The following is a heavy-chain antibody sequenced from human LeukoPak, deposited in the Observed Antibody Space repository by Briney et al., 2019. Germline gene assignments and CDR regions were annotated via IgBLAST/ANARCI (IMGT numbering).Heavy chain of an antibody. CDR1: GGTFSSYA. D-gene: IGHD3-22*01. CDR2: IIPIFGTA. J-gene: IGHJ4*02. V-gene: IGHV1-69*13. CDR3: ARVRASGTYYYDSSGSGPLDY. Sequence: SVKVSCKASGGTFSSYAISWVRQAPGQGLEWMGGIIPIFGTANYAQKFQGRVTITADESTSTAYMELRSLRSDDTAVYYCARVRASGTYYYDSSGSGPLDYWGQGTLVTVSS.